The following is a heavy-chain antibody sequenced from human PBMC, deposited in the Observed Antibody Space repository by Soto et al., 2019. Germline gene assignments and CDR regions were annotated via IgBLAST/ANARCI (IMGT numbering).Heavy chain of an antibody. J-gene: IGHJ6*02. Sequence: SVKVSCKASGGTFSSYAISWVRQAPGQGLEWMGGIIPIFGTANYAQKFQGRVTITADESTSTAYMELSSLRSEDTAVYYCARDHPVTWGLSIRTYYYYGMDVWGQGTTVTVSS. D-gene: IGHD7-27*01. CDR1: GGTFSSYA. CDR3: ARDHPVTWGLSIRTYYYYGMDV. CDR2: IIPIFGTA. V-gene: IGHV1-69*13.